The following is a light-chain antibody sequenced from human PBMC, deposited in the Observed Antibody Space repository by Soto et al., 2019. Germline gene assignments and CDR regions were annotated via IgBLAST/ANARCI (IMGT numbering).Light chain of an antibody. CDR3: SSYEGSNITYV. CDR2: EVS. CDR1: SSDVGNYYY. Sequence: QSALTQPPSASGSPGQTVTVSCTGTSSDVGNYYYVSWYQQHPGKAPKLMIYEVSKRPSGVPDRFSGSKSGNTASLTVSGLQAEDEPDYYCSSYEGSNITYVFGTGAKVTVL. J-gene: IGLJ1*01. V-gene: IGLV2-8*01.